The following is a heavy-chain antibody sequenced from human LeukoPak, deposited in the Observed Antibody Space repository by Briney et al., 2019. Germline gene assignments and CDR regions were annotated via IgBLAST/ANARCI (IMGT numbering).Heavy chain of an antibody. D-gene: IGHD3-22*01. CDR3: ASGLYYYDSSGYFPVVGDAFDI. J-gene: IGHJ3*02. CDR2: ISSSSSYI. CDR1: GFTFSSYS. Sequence: GGSLRLSCAASGFTFSSYSMTWVRQAPGKGLEWVSSISSSSSYIYYADSVKGRFAISRDNAKNSLYLQMNSLRAEDTAVYYCASGLYYYDSSGYFPVVGDAFDIWGQGTMVTVSS. V-gene: IGHV3-21*01.